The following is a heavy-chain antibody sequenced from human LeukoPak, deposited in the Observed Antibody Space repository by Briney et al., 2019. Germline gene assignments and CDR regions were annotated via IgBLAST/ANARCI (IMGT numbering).Heavy chain of an antibody. Sequence: SETLSLTCTVSGGSIRSSDYYWAWIRQPPGKGLEWIGNIYYSGTTYYSPPLKSRITMSVDTSNNHFSLRLTSVTAADTAVYYCATRGTWVQPVDHWGQGALVIVSS. CDR3: ATRGTWVQPVDH. V-gene: IGHV4-39*02. D-gene: IGHD1-26*01. CDR2: IYYSGTT. J-gene: IGHJ5*02. CDR1: GGSIRSSDYY.